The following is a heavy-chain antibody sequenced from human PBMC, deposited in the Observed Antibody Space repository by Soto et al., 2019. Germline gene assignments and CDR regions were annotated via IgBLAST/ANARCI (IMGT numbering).Heavy chain of an antibody. CDR3: ARVTPGNNLDYFSCLDF. Sequence: GGSLRLSCVASGFTFDTYGIHWVRQAPGKGLQWVALISYEGSNTYYADSVRGRFTISRENSKNTLYLQMNTLRPEDTGVYYCARVTPGNNLDYFSCLDFWGQGTSVTVSS. CDR2: ISYEGSNT. J-gene: IGHJ6*02. D-gene: IGHD1-1*01. V-gene: IGHV3-30*14. CDR1: GFTFDTYG.